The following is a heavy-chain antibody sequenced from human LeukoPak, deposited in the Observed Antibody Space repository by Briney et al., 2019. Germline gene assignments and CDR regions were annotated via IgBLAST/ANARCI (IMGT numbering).Heavy chain of an antibody. Sequence: SETLSLTCGVYGGSFSNYYWSWIRQPPGKGLEWIGEINHSGSTNYNPSLKSRVTILVDTSKNQFSLKLSSVTDADTAVYYCARGHRSYYYYYMDVWDKGTTVTVSS. CDR1: GGSFSNYY. CDR3: ARGHRSYYYYYMDV. CDR2: INHSGST. V-gene: IGHV4-34*01. J-gene: IGHJ6*03. D-gene: IGHD2-15*01.